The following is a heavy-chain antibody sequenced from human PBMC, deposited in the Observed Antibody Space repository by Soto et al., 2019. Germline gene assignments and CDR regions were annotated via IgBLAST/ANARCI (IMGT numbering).Heavy chain of an antibody. Sequence: SETLSLTCAVYTESFSGFYWSWIRQPPGKGLEWIGEINHSGSTNYNPSLKSRVIISVDTSRNQFSLNLNSVTAADTAVYYCARGANWRISWYFDLWGRGTLVTVSS. CDR1: TESFSGFY. V-gene: IGHV4-34*01. CDR2: INHSGST. J-gene: IGHJ2*01. D-gene: IGHD1-1*01. CDR3: ARGANWRISWYFDL.